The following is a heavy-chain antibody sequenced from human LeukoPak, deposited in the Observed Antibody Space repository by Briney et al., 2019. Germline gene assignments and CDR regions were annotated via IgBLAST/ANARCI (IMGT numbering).Heavy chain of an antibody. CDR3: ARGITIFGVVIMDYYYYMDV. V-gene: IGHV4-59*01. J-gene: IGHJ6*03. Sequence: SETLSLTCAVSGDSISNFYWSWIRQPPGKGLEWIGYIYYSGSTNYNPSLKSRVTISVDTSKNQFSLKLSSVTAADTAVYYCARGITIFGVVIMDYYYYMDVWGKGTTVTVSS. D-gene: IGHD3-3*01. CDR2: IYYSGST. CDR1: GDSISNFY.